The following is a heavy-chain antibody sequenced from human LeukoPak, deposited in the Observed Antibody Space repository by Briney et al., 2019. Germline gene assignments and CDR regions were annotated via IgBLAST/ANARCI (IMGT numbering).Heavy chain of an antibody. CDR1: GYTFTDYA. CDR3: ARGRGTPATSNRDFYFYYYMDV. J-gene: IGHJ6*03. CDR2: VNTCNGNT. Sequence: ASVKVSCKASGYTFTDYAIHWLRQAPGQRPEWMGWVNTCNGNTRYSQQFQGRVTITRDTSASTAYMELSSLRSEDRATYYCARGRGTPATSNRDFYFYYYMDVWGKGTTVTVAS. D-gene: IGHD2-15*01. V-gene: IGHV1-3*03.